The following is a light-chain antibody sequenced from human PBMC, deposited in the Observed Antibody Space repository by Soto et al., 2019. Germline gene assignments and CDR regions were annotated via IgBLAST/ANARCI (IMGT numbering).Light chain of an antibody. Sequence: DIRMNQSPSTMSASVGDRVTITCRASQSISIWLAWYQQKPGKAPNLLIYKTSSLETGFPSRFSGSGSGTEFSLTISSLQPDDFATYYCEHWNDYSWTFGQGTKVEVK. CDR3: EHWNDYSWT. CDR1: QSISIW. CDR2: KTS. J-gene: IGKJ1*01. V-gene: IGKV1-5*03.